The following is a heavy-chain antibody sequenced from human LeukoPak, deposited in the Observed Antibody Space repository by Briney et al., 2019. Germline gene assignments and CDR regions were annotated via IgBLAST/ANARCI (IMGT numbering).Heavy chain of an antibody. Sequence: PSETLSLTCTVSGGSISRYYWSWIRQPPGKGLEWIGYISYTGSTTYNSSLKSRVTISLDASQNQFSLKLTSVTPADTAVYYCARAGSGYPIWGQGTMVTVSS. J-gene: IGHJ3*02. D-gene: IGHD3-22*01. V-gene: IGHV4-59*01. CDR1: GGSISRYY. CDR3: ARAGSGYPI. CDR2: ISYTGST.